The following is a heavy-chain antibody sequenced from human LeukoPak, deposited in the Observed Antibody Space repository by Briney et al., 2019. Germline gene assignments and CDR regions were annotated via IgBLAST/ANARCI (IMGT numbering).Heavy chain of an antibody. CDR3: ARETSGHNSG. CDR1: GFTFSIYS. J-gene: IGHJ4*02. V-gene: IGHV3-48*02. Sequence: TGGSLRLSCSASGFTFSIYSMNWVRQAPGKGLEWVSYISSGSSTIYYADSVKGRFTISRDNAKNSLYLQTNSLRDEGTAVYYCARETSGHNSGWGQGTLVTVSS. CDR2: ISSGSSTI. D-gene: IGHD6-19*01.